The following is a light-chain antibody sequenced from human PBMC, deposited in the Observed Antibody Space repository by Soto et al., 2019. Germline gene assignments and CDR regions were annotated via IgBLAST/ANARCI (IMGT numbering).Light chain of an antibody. CDR3: KHYNNWPLT. J-gene: IGKJ4*01. V-gene: IGKV3-15*01. CDR2: GTS. Sequence: EIVMTQSPATLSVSPGERATLSCRASQSISSNLAWYQQKPGQTPRLLIYGTSTRATGIQARFSGSGSGTEFTLTIRSLQSEDFAVYYCKHYNNWPLTFGGGTKVDIK. CDR1: QSISSN.